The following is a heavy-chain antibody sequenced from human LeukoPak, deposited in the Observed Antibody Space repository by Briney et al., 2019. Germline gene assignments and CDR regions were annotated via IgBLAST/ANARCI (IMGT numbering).Heavy chain of an antibody. D-gene: IGHD5-24*01. CDR2: ISSSGTTI. Sequence: PGGSLRHSCAASGFTFSTYEMNWVRRAPGKGLEWLSYISSSGTTIYFADSVKGRFTVSRDNAKNSLYLQMSSLRAEDTAVYYCVRVPAYNMRYLDYWGQGTLVTVSS. V-gene: IGHV3-48*03. CDR3: VRVPAYNMRYLDY. J-gene: IGHJ4*02. CDR1: GFTFSTYE.